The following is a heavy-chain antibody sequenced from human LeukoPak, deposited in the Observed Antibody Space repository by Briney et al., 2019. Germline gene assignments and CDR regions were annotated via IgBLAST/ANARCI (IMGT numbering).Heavy chain of an antibody. D-gene: IGHD2-15*01. CDR2: IYSGGST. Sequence: GGSLRLSCAASGFTVSSNYMSWVRQAPGKGLEWVSVIYSGGSTYYADSVKGRFTISRDNSKNTLYLQMNSLRAEDTAVYYCAKPLEGYCSGGSCFDYYYYGMDVWGQGTTVTVSS. V-gene: IGHV3-66*04. J-gene: IGHJ6*02. CDR1: GFTVSSNY. CDR3: AKPLEGYCSGGSCFDYYYYGMDV.